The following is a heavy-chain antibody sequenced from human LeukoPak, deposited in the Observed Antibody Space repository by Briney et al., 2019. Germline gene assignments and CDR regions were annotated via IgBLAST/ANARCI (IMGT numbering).Heavy chain of an antibody. D-gene: IGHD3-10*01. Sequence: SETLSPTCTVSGGSISSGGYYWSWIRQHPGKGLEWIGYIYYSGSTYYNPSLKSRVTISVDTSKNQFSLKLSSVTAADTAVYYCARAGRITMVRGRHNWFDPWGQGTLVTVSS. V-gene: IGHV4-31*03. J-gene: IGHJ5*02. CDR2: IYYSGST. CDR1: GGSISSGGYY. CDR3: ARAGRITMVRGRHNWFDP.